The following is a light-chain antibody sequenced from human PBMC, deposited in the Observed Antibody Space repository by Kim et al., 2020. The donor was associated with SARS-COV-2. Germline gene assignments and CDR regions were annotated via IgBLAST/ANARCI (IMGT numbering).Light chain of an antibody. J-gene: IGKJ2*01. V-gene: IGKV3-11*01. CDR2: DAS. CDR1: QSVSSY. CDR3: QQRSNWPT. Sequence: LALSPGERATLSCRAGQSVSSYLAWYQQNPGHAPRLLIYDASNMATDIPARFSGSGSGTDFTLTISSLEPEDFAVYYCQQRSNWPTFGQGTKLEI.